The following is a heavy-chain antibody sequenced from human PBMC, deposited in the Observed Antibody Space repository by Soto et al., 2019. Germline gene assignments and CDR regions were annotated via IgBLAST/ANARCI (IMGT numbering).Heavy chain of an antibody. CDR2: ISSSSSYI. CDR3: ARDKGYSTYYMDV. D-gene: IGHD6-13*01. Sequence: EVQLVESGGGLVKPGGSLRLSCAASGFTFSSYSMNWVRQAPGKGLEWVSAISSSSSYIYYADSVKGRFTISRDNAKNSLYLQMNSLRAEDTAVYYCARDKGYSTYYMDVWGKGTTVTVSS. V-gene: IGHV3-21*01. J-gene: IGHJ6*03. CDR1: GFTFSSYS.